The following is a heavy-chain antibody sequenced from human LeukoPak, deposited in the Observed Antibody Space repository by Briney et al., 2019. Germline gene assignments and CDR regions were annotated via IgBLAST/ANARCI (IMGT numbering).Heavy chain of an antibody. D-gene: IGHD5-12*01. CDR2: INPNSGGT. V-gene: IGHV1-2*02. CDR3: ARGGVATILGIDY. Sequence: ASVNVSCKASGYTFTGYYMHWVRQAPGQGLEWMGWINPNSGGTNYAQKFQGRVTMTRDTSISTAYMELSRLRSDDTAVYYCARGGVATILGIDYWGQGTLVTVSS. J-gene: IGHJ4*02. CDR1: GYTFTGYY.